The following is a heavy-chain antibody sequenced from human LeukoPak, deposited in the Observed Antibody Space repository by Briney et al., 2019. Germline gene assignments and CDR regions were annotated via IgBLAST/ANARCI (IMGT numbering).Heavy chain of an antibody. Sequence: GGSLRLSCAASGFTFSSYAMSWVRQAPGKGLEWVSAISGSGGSTYYADSVKGRFTISRDNSKNTLYLQMNSLRAEDTAVYYCAKASSAMSSTYVYDAFDIWGQGTMVTVSS. D-gene: IGHD3-16*01. J-gene: IGHJ3*02. CDR2: ISGSGGST. CDR3: AKASSAMSSTYVYDAFDI. V-gene: IGHV3-23*01. CDR1: GFTFSSYA.